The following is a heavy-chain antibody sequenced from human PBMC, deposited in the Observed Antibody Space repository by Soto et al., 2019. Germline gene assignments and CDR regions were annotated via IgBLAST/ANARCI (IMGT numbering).Heavy chain of an antibody. Sequence: EVQLVESGGGLVQPGGSLRLSCAASGFTFSTYWMHWVRQAPGKGLVWVSRINTDESNTTYADSVKGRFTVSRDNARNTVYLQMNSLRVEDTAVYYCARSDVAGGWFDPWGQGTLVTVSA. V-gene: IGHV3-74*03. CDR1: GFTFSTYW. J-gene: IGHJ5*02. D-gene: IGHD6-19*01. CDR2: INTDESNT. CDR3: ARSDVAGGWFDP.